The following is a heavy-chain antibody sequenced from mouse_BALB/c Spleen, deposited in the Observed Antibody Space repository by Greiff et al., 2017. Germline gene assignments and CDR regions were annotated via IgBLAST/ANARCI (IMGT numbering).Heavy chain of an antibody. CDR3: ARWGGYVAIDY. V-gene: IGHV14-3*02. CDR2: IDPANGNT. D-gene: IGHD3-1*01. Sequence: VQLQQSAAELVKPGASVQLFCTASGFNIKDTYTHWVKQRPEQGLEWIGRIDPANGNTKYDPKFQGKATITADTYSNTAYLQLSSLTSEDTAVYYCARWGGYVAIDYWGQGPSVGGSS. CDR1: GFNIKDTY. J-gene: IGHJ4*01.